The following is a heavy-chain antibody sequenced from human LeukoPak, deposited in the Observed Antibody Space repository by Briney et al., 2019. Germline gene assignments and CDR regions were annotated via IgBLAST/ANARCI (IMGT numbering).Heavy chain of an antibody. CDR2: INPNSGGT. V-gene: IGHV1-2*06. Sequence: ASVKVSCKASGYTFTGYYMHWVRQAPGQGLEWMGRINPNSGGTNYAQKFQGRVTMTRDTSISTAYMELSRLRSDDTAGYYCAREDFTRGPFSKTLDYGGQGTLVTVSS. J-gene: IGHJ4*02. D-gene: IGHD2-8*01. CDR1: GYTFTGYY. CDR3: AREDFTRGPFSKTLDY.